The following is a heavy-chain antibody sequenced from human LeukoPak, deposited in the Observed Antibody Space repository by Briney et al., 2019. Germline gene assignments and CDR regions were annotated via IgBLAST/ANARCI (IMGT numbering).Heavy chain of an antibody. D-gene: IGHD3-16*01. J-gene: IGHJ4*02. Sequence: ASVKVSCKASGYTFTVYFMHWVRQAPGHGLEWMGLMNPDNGGTHYAQKLQGRVTMTRDSSISTAYMELSRLTSDDTAVYYCATRGGHSLAAQNGYWGQGTLVTVSS. V-gene: IGHV1-2*02. CDR1: GYTFTVYF. CDR2: MNPDNGGT. CDR3: ATRGGHSLAAQNGY.